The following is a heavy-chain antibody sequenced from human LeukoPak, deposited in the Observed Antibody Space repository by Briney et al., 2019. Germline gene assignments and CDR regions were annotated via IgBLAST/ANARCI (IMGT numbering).Heavy chain of an antibody. J-gene: IGHJ4*02. D-gene: IGHD6-13*01. CDR3: AKGEAGAGGNFDY. V-gene: IGHV3-23*01. CDR2: ISGSGGST. CDR1: GFTVSSTY. Sequence: PGGSLRLSCAASGFTVSSTYMSWVRQAPGKGLEWVSAISGSGGSTYYADSVKGRFTISRDNSKNTLYLQMNSLRAEDTAVYYCAKGEAGAGGNFDYWGQGTLVTVSS.